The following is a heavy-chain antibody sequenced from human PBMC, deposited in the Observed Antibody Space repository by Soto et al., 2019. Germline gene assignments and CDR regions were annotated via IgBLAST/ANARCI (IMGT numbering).Heavy chain of an antibody. CDR2: IYSGGSDT. D-gene: IGHD2-21*01. V-gene: IGHV5-51*01. CDR1: GDTFTSYW. CDR3: ARIRKNCGGECYTFEY. J-gene: IGHJ4*02. Sequence: PGASLKISCKGSGDTFTSYWIGWVLQIPWKGLEWMGIIYSGGSDTRYGPSFRGQITISVDQSINTAYLQLSSLKASDTAMYYCARIRKNCGGECYTFEYWGKVNLVTVYS.